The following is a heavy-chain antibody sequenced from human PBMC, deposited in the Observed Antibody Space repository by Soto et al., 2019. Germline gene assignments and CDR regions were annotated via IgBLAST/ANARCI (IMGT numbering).Heavy chain of an antibody. D-gene: IGHD3-22*01. J-gene: IGHJ4*02. CDR1: GFTLSAYG. CDR3: AKDRVTYYYDSTGYSTSFDY. CDR2: ISFDGSKK. V-gene: IGHV3-30*18. Sequence: GGSLRLSCAASGFTLSAYGMHWVRQAPGKGLEWVAVISFDGSKKYYVDSERGRFTISRDNAKKTVYLEVNSLRAEDTAVYYCAKDRVTYYYDSTGYSTSFDYWGQGT.